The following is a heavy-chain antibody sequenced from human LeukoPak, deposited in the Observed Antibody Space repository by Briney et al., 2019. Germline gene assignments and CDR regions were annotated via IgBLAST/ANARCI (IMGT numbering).Heavy chain of an antibody. CDR1: GGSISSGGYY. Sequence: SETLSLTCTVSGGSISSGGYYWSWIRQHPGKGLEWIGYIYYSGSTYYNPSLKSRVTISVDTPKNQFSLKLSSVTAADTAVYCASRSNTYYCDGSGYYFAFDIWGQGTMVTVSS. CDR2: IYYSGST. V-gene: IGHV4-31*03. D-gene: IGHD3-22*01. J-gene: IGHJ3*02. CDR3: ASRSNTYYCDGSGYYFAFDI.